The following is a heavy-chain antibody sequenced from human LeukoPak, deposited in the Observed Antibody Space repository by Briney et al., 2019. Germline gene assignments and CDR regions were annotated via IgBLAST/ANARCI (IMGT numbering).Heavy chain of an antibody. CDR3: ARVQSVGAIDY. D-gene: IGHD1-26*01. J-gene: IGHJ4*02. CDR2: IYSGGST. CDR1: GFTVSNNF. V-gene: IGHV3-53*01. Sequence: GGSLRLSCAASGFTVSNNFMTWVRQAPGEGLEWVSAIYSGGSTYYADSVKGRFTISRDNSKNTLYLQMNSLRAEDTAMYFCARVQSVGAIDYWGQXTXVTVSS.